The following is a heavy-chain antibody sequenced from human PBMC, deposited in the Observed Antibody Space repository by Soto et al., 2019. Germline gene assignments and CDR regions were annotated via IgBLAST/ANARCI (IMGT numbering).Heavy chain of an antibody. CDR2: ISAYNGNT. CDR1: GYTFTSYG. V-gene: IGHV1-18*01. Sequence: VKVSCKASGYTFTSYGISWVRQASGQGLEWMGWISAYNGNTNYAQKLQGRVTMTTDTSTSTAYMELRSLRSDDTAVYYCARVPFYLYNWFDPWGQGTLVTVSS. CDR3: ARVPFYLYNWFDP. D-gene: IGHD1-26*01. J-gene: IGHJ5*02.